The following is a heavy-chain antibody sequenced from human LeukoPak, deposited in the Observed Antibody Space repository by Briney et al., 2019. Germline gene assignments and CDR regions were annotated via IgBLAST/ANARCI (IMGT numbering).Heavy chain of an antibody. J-gene: IGHJ6*02. D-gene: IGHD3-22*01. CDR1: GFTFSSYS. V-gene: IGHV3-21*01. CDR2: ISSSSSYI. Sequence: GGSLRLPCAASGFTFSSYSMNWVRQAPGKGLEWVSSISSSSSYIYYADSVKGRFTISRDNAKNSLYLQMNSLRAEDTAVYYCAREEPYYDSSGYYLVHCYGMDVWGQGTTVTVSS. CDR3: AREEPYYDSSGYYLVHCYGMDV.